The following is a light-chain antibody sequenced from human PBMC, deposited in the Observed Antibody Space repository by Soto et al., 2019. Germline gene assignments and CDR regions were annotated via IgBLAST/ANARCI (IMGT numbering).Light chain of an antibody. CDR3: SSYTSSSTLYV. J-gene: IGLJ1*01. Sequence: QSVLTQPASVSGSPVQSIPISCTGTSSDVGGYNYVSWYQQHPGKAPKLMIYDVSNRPSGVSNRFSGSKSGNTASLTISGLQAEDEADYYCSSYTSSSTLYVFGTGTKVTVL. V-gene: IGLV2-14*01. CDR2: DVS. CDR1: SSDVGGYNY.